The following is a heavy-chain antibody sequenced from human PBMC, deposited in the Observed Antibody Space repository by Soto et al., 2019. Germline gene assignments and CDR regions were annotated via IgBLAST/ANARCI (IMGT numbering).Heavy chain of an antibody. CDR2: INPNSGGT. J-gene: IGHJ5*02. CDR1: GGTFSSYA. D-gene: IGHD3-3*01. V-gene: IGHV1-2*02. Sequence: GASVKVSCKASGGTFSSYAISWVRQAPGQGLEWMGWINPNSGGTNYAQKFQGRVTMTRDTSISTAYMELSRLRSDDTAVYYCASSLEWTENWFDPWGQGTLVTVSS. CDR3: ASSLEWTENWFDP.